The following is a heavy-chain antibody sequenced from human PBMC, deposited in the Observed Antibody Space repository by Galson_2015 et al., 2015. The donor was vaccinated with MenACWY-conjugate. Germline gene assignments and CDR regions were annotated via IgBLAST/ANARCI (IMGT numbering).Heavy chain of an antibody. J-gene: IGHJ6*02. Sequence: QSGAEVKKSGESLTISCQGSGYSFTTYWIAWVRQMPGRGLECVGLISPGDSNTRYSPSFQGQVTISADKSISTAYLQWSSLKASDTAMYYCARHPPGGRGLDVWGQGTTVTVSS. CDR3: ARHPPGGRGLDV. V-gene: IGHV5-51*01. CDR2: ISPGDSNT. D-gene: IGHD1-26*01. CDR1: GYSFTTYW.